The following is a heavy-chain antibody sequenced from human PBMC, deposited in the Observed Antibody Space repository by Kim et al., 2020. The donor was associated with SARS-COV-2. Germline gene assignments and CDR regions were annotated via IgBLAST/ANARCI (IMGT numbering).Heavy chain of an antibody. CDR1: GYTFSSHD. V-gene: IGHV1-8*01. D-gene: IGHD2-15*01. CDR2: MNLNSGNT. J-gene: IGHJ5*02. CDR3: ARALPIYCSGDSCSVSSWFDP. Sequence: ASVKVSCKASGYTFSSHDINWVRQATGQGLEWMGWMNLNSGNTGYALKFQGRVTMTMDTSISTAYMELSGLRSEDTAVYYCARALPIYCSGDSCSVSSWFDPWGQGTLVTVSS.